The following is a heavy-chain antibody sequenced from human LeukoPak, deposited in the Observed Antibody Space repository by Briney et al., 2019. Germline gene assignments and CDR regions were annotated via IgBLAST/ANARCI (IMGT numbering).Heavy chain of an antibody. Sequence: GESLKISCQSFEYNLTNYWTGWVCQMPGKGLECMGIIYPGDSHTIYSPSFQGQVTISADKSINTAYLQWSSLKASDTAMYYCARQESAQWDVFDIWGQGTMVAVSS. CDR2: IYPGDSHT. V-gene: IGHV5-51*01. J-gene: IGHJ3*02. CDR3: ARQESAQWDVFDI. D-gene: IGHD2-8*01. CDR1: EYNLTNYW.